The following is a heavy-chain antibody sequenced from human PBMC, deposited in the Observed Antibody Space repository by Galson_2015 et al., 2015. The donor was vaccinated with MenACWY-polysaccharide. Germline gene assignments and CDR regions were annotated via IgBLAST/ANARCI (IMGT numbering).Heavy chain of an antibody. CDR2: MNPNSGNT. J-gene: IGHJ4*02. CDR3: TRIIARKYTFADS. Sequence: QSGAEVKNPGASVTVSCKASGYKFSSYDVNWVRQASGRGLEWMGWMNPNSGNTGYAQKFQGRVAMTRDTATSTAYMELRMLRYDDTAVYYCTRIIARKYTFADSWGQGTLVSVS. D-gene: IGHD2-21*01. V-gene: IGHV1-8*01. CDR1: GYKFSSYD.